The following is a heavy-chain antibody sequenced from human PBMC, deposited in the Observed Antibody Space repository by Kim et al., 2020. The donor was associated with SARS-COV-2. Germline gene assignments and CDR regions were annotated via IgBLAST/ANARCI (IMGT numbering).Heavy chain of an antibody. CDR2: IYYSGST. Sequence: SETLCLTCTVSGGSISSSSYYWGWIRQPPGKGLEWIGSIYYSGSTYYNPALNSRVTISVDTSKNQFSLKLSSVTAADTAVYYCARLGLEGIAASWGQGTLVSVSS. J-gene: IGHJ5*02. D-gene: IGHD6-13*01. V-gene: IGHV4-39*01. CDR1: GGSISSSSYY. CDR3: ARLGLEGIAAS.